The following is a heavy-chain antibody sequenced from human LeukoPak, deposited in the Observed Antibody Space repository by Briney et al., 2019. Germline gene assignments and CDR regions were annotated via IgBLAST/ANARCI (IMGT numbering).Heavy chain of an antibody. Sequence: SGGSLRLSCAASGFTFSSYAMSWVRQAPGKGLEWVSAISGSGGSTYYADSVKGRFTISRDNSKNTLYLQMNSLRAEDTAVYYCARDVDYGDYSLDIWGQGTMVTVSS. CDR1: GFTFSSYA. CDR2: ISGSGGST. D-gene: IGHD4-17*01. J-gene: IGHJ3*02. V-gene: IGHV3-23*01. CDR3: ARDVDYGDYSLDI.